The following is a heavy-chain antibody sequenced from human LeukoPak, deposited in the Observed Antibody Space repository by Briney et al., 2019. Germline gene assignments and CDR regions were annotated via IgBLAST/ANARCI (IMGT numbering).Heavy chain of an antibody. CDR2: ISSSSSTI. J-gene: IGHJ4*02. Sequence: GGSLRLSCEASGFTFSTYAMSWVRQAPGKGLEWVSYISSSSSTIYYADSVKGRFTISRDNGKSSLYLQMNSLRAEDTAVYYCAREDSNYAFDSWGQGTLVTVSS. CDR3: AREDSNYAFDS. V-gene: IGHV3-48*01. CDR1: GFTFSTYA. D-gene: IGHD1-7*01.